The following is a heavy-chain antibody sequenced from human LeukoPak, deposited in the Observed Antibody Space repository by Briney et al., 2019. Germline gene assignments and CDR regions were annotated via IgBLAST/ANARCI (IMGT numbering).Heavy chain of an antibody. CDR2: ISTYNGNT. CDR1: GYTFTSYG. J-gene: IGHJ4*02. V-gene: IGHV1-18*01. D-gene: IGHD6-19*01. CDR3: ARASVLFSSGWYPGDY. Sequence: ASVKVSCKASGYTFTSYGISWVRQAPGQGLEWMGWISTYNGNTNYAQKLQGRVTMTTVTSTSTAYMELTSLRSDDTAVYYCARASVLFSSGWYPGDYWGQGTLVTVSS.